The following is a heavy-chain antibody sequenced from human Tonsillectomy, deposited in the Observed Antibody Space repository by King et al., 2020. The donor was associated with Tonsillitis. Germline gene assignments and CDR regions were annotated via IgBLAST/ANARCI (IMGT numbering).Heavy chain of an antibody. CDR1: GGSIRSFY. CDR3: ARGWFGEDYYYYGMDV. D-gene: IGHD3-10*01. CDR2: IYYSGTT. V-gene: IGHV4-59*01. Sequence: QLQESGPGLVKPSETLSLTCTVSGGSIRSFYWSWIRQPPGKGLEWIGYIYYSGTTYYNPSLKSRVTISVDTSKNQFSLKLSSVTAADTAVYYCARGWFGEDYYYYGMDVWGQGPTVTVSS. J-gene: IGHJ6*02.